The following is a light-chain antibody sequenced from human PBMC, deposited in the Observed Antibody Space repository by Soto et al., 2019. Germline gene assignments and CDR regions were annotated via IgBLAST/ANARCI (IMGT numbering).Light chain of an antibody. CDR3: ETWANNIWV. Sequence: QSVLTQSSSACASLGSSVRLTCTLGSGRVSYIIACNQQQPGKAPRYLMKLEGTGNYNKWSGVPDRFSGSSTGADRYLTISNLQFEDEADYYCETWANNIWVFGGGTKRTVL. CDR2: LEGTGNY. CDR1: SGRVSYI. V-gene: IGLV4-60*02. J-gene: IGLJ3*02.